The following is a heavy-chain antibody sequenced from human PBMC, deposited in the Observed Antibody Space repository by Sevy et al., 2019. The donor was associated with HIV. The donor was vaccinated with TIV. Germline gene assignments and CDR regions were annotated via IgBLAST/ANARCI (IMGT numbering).Heavy chain of an antibody. V-gene: IGHV1-24*01. J-gene: IGHJ4*02. CDR1: GYTLTQFS. Sequence: ASVKVSCKVSGYTLTQFSMHWVRQAPGKGLEWMATFDPEDDETIYAQRLQGRVTMTEDTSTDTAYMELRSLRSDETAVYYCAVTKDYYDSSGYPFDYWGQGSLVTVSS. D-gene: IGHD3-22*01. CDR2: FDPEDDET. CDR3: AVTKDYYDSSGYPFDY.